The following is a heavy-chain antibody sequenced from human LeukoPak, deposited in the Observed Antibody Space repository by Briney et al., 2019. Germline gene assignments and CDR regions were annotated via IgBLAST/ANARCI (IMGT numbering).Heavy chain of an antibody. CDR2: ISGSGGST. Sequence: GGSLSLSCAASVISFSSFALSWVRQAPGKGLEWVSGISGSGGSTYYADSVKGRFTISRDNSKNTLYLQMSSLRAEDTAVYYCARGRGGPTGLNYFDYWGQGTLVTVSS. V-gene: IGHV3-23*01. CDR1: VISFSSFA. J-gene: IGHJ4*02. CDR3: ARGRGGPTGLNYFDY. D-gene: IGHD1-1*01.